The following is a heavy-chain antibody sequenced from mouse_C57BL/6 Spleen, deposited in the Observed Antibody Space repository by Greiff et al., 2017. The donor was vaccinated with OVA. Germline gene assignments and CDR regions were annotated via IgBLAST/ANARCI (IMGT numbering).Heavy chain of an antibody. V-gene: IGHV5-4*01. J-gene: IGHJ3*01. Sequence: EVMLVESGGGLVKPGGSLKLSCAASGFTFSSYAMSWVRQTPEKRLEWVATISDGGSYTYYPDNVKGRFTISRDNAKNNLCLPMSHLKSEETARYYCARDRGYYYGSGYGFAYWGQGTLVTVSA. D-gene: IGHD1-1*01. CDR3: ARDRGYYYGSGYGFAY. CDR2: ISDGGSYT. CDR1: GFTFSSYA.